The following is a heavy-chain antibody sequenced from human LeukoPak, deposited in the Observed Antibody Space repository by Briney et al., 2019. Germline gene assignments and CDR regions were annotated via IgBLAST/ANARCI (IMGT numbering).Heavy chain of an antibody. CDR2: ISYDGSNK. CDR3: ARESYCGGDCYPDAFDI. CDR1: GFTFSSYA. D-gene: IGHD2-21*02. J-gene: IGHJ3*02. Sequence: AGGSLRLSCAASGFTFSSYAMHWVRQAPGKGLEWVAVISYDGSNKCYADSVKGRFTISRDNSKNTLYLQMNSLRAEDTAVYYCARESYCGGDCYPDAFDIWGQGTMVTVSS. V-gene: IGHV3-30-3*01.